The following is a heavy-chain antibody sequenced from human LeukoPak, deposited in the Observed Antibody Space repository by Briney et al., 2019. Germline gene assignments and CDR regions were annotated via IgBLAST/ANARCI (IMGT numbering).Heavy chain of an antibody. CDR1: GFTFSSFG. CDR3: AKEIDTLGTNAFDI. D-gene: IGHD2-15*01. Sequence: GRSLRLSCAASGFTFSSFGMHWVRQAPGKGLEWVAIIWYDGSNKFYADSVKGRFTISRDNSKNSLYLQMDSLRTEDTASYYCAKEIDTLGTNAFDIWGQGTMVTVSS. CDR2: IWYDGSNK. J-gene: IGHJ3*02. V-gene: IGHV3-33*03.